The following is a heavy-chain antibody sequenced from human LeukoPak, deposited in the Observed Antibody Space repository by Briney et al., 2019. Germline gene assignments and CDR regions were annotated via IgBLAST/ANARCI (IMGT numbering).Heavy chain of an antibody. J-gene: IGHJ4*02. CDR1: GYYITIAYY. CDR2: VSHSGTT. Sequence: PSETLSLTCSVSGYYITIAYYWGWLRPAPGKGLEWIGSVSHSGTTYYNPSLKSRVSISLDTSENQFFLNLNTVTAADTAVYYCARAGYDWNYDNWGQGTLVTVSS. CDR3: ARAGYDWNYDN. V-gene: IGHV4-38-2*01. D-gene: IGHD5-12*01.